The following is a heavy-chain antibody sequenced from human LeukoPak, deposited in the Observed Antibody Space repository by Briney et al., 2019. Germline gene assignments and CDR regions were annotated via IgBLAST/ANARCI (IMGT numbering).Heavy chain of an antibody. Sequence: RSSETLSLTCTVSGGSISNYYWNWIRQPPGKGLEWIGYIYYTGSTNYNPSLKSRVTMSVDTSKNQFSLNLKSVTPEDTAVYYCARGPIAAAGTGFDYWGQGTLVTVSS. CDR1: GGSISNYY. CDR2: IYYTGST. CDR3: ARGPIAAAGTGFDY. D-gene: IGHD6-13*01. J-gene: IGHJ4*02. V-gene: IGHV4-59*01.